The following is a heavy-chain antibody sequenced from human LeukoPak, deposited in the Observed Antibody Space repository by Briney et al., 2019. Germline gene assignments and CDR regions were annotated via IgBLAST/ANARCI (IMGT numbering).Heavy chain of an antibody. CDR1: GFTFSTYT. J-gene: IGHJ4*02. CDR3: ARSAPGYNYGYLDY. V-gene: IGHV3-21*01. D-gene: IGHD5-18*01. Sequence: GGSLRLSCAASGFTFSTYTMNWVRQAPGKGLEWVSSITNGGSYIYYADSLRGRFTISRDNAENSLYLQIHSLRVEDTAVYFCARSAPGYNYGYLDYWGQGILVTVSS. CDR2: ITNGGSYI.